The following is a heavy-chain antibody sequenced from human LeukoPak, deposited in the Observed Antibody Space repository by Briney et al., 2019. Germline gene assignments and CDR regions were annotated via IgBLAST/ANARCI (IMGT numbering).Heavy chain of an antibody. Sequence: GGSLRLSCAASGFMFRNYWMSWVRQAPGKGLEWVANIKQDGSEKHYVDPVKGRFTISRDNAKNSLYLQMNSLRAEDTAVYYCAREGPVVIPTTPSSSYYYYMDVCGKGTTVTVSS. CDR2: IKQDGSEK. J-gene: IGHJ6*03. CDR3: AREGPVVIPTTPSSSYYYYMDV. CDR1: GFMFRNYW. V-gene: IGHV3-7*01. D-gene: IGHD2-2*01.